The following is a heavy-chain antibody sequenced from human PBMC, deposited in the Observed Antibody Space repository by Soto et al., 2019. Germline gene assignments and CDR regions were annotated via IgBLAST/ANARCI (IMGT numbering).Heavy chain of an antibody. V-gene: IGHV4-34*01. Sequence: SETLSLTCAVYGGSFSGYYWSWIRQPPGKGLEWIGEINHSGSTNYNPSLKSRVTISVDTSKNQFSLKLSSVTAADTAVYYCARGTIFGVVIIKGSHWFDPWGQGTLVTVSS. CDR1: GGSFSGYY. CDR2: INHSGST. CDR3: ARGTIFGVVIIKGSHWFDP. J-gene: IGHJ5*02. D-gene: IGHD3-3*01.